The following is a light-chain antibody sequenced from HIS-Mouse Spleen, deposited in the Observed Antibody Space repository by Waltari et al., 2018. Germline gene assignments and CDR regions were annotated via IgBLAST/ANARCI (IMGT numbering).Light chain of an antibody. Sequence: SYYLTQPPSVSVSQGQRAGISCSGNALPKKYASWYQQKSGQAPVLVIYEDSKRPSGIPERFSGSSSGTMATLTISGAQVEDEADYYCYSTDSSGNHRVFGGGTKLTVL. CDR1: ALPKKY. CDR3: YSTDSSGNHRV. J-gene: IGLJ2*01. CDR2: EDS. V-gene: IGLV3-10*01.